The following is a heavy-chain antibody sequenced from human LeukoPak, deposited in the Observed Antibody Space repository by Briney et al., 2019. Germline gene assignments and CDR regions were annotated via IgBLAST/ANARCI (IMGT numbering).Heavy chain of an antibody. V-gene: IGHV3-74*01. Sequence: GGSLRLSCAASGFTFSSYWMHWVRQAPGKGLVWVSRINSGGSTTDYADSVKGRFTISRDNAKNTLYLQMNSLRAEDTAVYYCARALAVAGTGGFDPWGQGTLVTVSS. D-gene: IGHD6-19*01. J-gene: IGHJ5*02. CDR1: GFTFSSYW. CDR2: INSGGSTT. CDR3: ARALAVAGTGGFDP.